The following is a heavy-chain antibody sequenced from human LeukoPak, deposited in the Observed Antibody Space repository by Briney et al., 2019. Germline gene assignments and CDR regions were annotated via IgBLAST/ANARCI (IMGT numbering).Heavy chain of an antibody. Sequence: ASVKVSCKASGYTFRNYGISWVRQAPGQGLEWMGWISAYNGDTHYAQKLQGRVTMPTDTSTTTAYMELRSLRSDDTAVYYCARDPSNTSGYQIYFDYWGQGTLVTVSS. CDR3: ARDPSNTSGYQIYFDY. CDR1: GYTFRNYG. D-gene: IGHD3-3*01. V-gene: IGHV1-18*01. CDR2: ISAYNGDT. J-gene: IGHJ4*02.